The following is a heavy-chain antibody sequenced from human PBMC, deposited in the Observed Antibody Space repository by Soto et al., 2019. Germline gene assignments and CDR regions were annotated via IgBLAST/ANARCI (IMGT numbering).Heavy chain of an antibody. CDR3: AKAREWFGEEIDY. Sequence: GGSLRLSCAASGFTFSSYGMHWVRQAPGKGLEWVAVISYDGSNKYYADSVKGRFTISRDNSKNTLYLQMNSLRAEDTAVYYCAKAREWFGEEIDYWGQGTLVTV. J-gene: IGHJ4*02. CDR2: ISYDGSNK. V-gene: IGHV3-30*18. CDR1: GFTFSSYG. D-gene: IGHD3-10*01.